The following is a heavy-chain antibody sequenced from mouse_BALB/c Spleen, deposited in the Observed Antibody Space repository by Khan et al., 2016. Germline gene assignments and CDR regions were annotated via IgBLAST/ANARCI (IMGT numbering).Heavy chain of an antibody. D-gene: IGHD1-1*01. CDR3: ASTTVVADY. CDR2: ISYDGSN. J-gene: IGHJ2*01. V-gene: IGHV3-6*02. CDR1: GYSITSGYY. Sequence: VQLQESGPGLVKPSQSLSLTCSVTGYSITSGYYWNWIRQFPGNKLEWMGYISYDGSNNYNPSLKNRISITRDTSKNQFFLKLNTVTTEDTATYYCASTTVVADYWGQGTTLTVSS.